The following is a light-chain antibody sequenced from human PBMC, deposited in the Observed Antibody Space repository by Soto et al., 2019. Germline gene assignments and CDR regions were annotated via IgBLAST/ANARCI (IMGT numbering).Light chain of an antibody. CDR3: QQYDSYSRT. V-gene: IGKV1-5*03. CDR2: KAS. Sequence: DIQMTQAPSTLSPSVGDIVTKTCRASQSISSWLVWYQQKPGKAPKLLIYKASTLESGVPSRFSGSGSGTEFTLTISSLQPDDFATYYCQQYDSYSRTSGQGRRLAI. CDR1: QSISSW. J-gene: IGKJ5*01.